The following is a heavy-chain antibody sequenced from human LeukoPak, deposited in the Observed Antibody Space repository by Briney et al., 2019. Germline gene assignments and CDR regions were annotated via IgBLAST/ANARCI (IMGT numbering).Heavy chain of an antibody. J-gene: IGHJ4*02. CDR1: GYSFTNYW. D-gene: IGHD2-15*01. V-gene: IGHV5-51*01. Sequence: GESLKISCKGSGYSFTNYWIAWVRQMPGKGLEWMGIIYPGNSDTRYSPSFQGQVTISAGKSINTAYLQWSSLEASDTAMYYCARHRGGYCSGGSCYHDYWGQGTLVTVSS. CDR2: IYPGNSDT. CDR3: ARHRGGYCSGGSCYHDY.